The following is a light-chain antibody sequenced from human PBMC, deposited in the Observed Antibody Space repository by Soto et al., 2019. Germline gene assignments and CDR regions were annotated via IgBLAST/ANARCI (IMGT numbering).Light chain of an antibody. CDR3: LQYSKWPLT. CDR1: QTISSRY. CDR2: DAS. V-gene: IGKV3-15*01. J-gene: IGKJ4*01. Sequence: EIVMTQSPATLSVSLGERATLSCRASQTISSRYLAWYQQIPGQAPRLLIYDASTRAAGIPARFSGSGSGTEFTLTISSLQSEDFAVYYCLQYSKWPLTFGGGTKVEIQ.